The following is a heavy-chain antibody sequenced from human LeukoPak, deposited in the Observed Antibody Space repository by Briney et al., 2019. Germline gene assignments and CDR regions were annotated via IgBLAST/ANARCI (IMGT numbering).Heavy chain of an antibody. Sequence: SETLSLTCAVYGGSFSGYYWSWIRQPPGKGLEWIGEINHSGSTNYNPSLKSRVTISVDTSKNQFSLKLSSVTAADTAVYYCARVPRSYCTNGVCYRYYYYYMDVWGKGTTVTVSS. J-gene: IGHJ6*03. CDR1: GGSFSGYY. D-gene: IGHD2-8*01. CDR3: ARVPRSYCTNGVCYRYYYYYMDV. CDR2: INHSGST. V-gene: IGHV4-34*01.